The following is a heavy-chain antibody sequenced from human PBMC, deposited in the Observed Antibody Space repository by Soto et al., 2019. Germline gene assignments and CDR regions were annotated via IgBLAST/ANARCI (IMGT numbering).Heavy chain of an antibody. J-gene: IGHJ5*02. Sequence: QVQLQESGPGLVKPSQTLSLTCSVSGGSISSGGYYWSWIRQHPGKGLEWIGYISYSGTTYFSSSLKSRLTISLDTSKTQFSLKLSSVTAADTAVYYCARFSGGSANTPHRSFDPWGQGTLVTVSS. D-gene: IGHD2-15*01. V-gene: IGHV4-31*03. CDR3: ARFSGGSANTPHRSFDP. CDR1: GGSISSGGYY. CDR2: ISYSGTT.